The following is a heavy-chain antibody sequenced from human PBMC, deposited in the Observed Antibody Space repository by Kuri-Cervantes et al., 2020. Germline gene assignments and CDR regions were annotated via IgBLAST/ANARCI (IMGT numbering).Heavy chain of an antibody. J-gene: IGHJ4*02. Sequence: ASVKVSCKASGYTFTSYDINWVRQATGQGLEWMGWMNPNSGNTGYAQKFQGRVTMTRNTSISTAYVELSSLRSEDTAVYYCARGVDILTGYYTDWGQGTLVTVSS. CDR3: ARGVDILTGYYTD. CDR2: MNPNSGNT. D-gene: IGHD3-9*01. CDR1: GYTFTSYD. V-gene: IGHV1-8*01.